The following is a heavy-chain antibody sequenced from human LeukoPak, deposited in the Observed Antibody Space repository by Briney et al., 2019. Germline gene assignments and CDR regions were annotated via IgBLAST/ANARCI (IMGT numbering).Heavy chain of an antibody. CDR2: IHTSGST. CDR3: ARVRSYGGYYGSGTFDY. CDR1: GGSISNYY. D-gene: IGHD3-10*01. V-gene: IGHV4-4*07. Sequence: IPSETLSLTCTVSGGSISNYYWSRIRQPAGKGLEWIGRIHTSGSTNFNPSLKSRVTMSLDTSKNQFSLKLSSVTAADTAVYYCARVRSYGGYYGSGTFDYWGQGTLVTVSS. J-gene: IGHJ4*02.